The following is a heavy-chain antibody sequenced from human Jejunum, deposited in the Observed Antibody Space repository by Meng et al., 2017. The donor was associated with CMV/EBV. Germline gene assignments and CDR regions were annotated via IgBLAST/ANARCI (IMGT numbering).Heavy chain of an antibody. V-gene: IGHV1-2*02. Sequence: TASGYTFTACYMPGVPQAPGHGPEWMGWLHPLRGDTAYAQQVQGRVTLTYNTPISTAYMALGRLQTDDSTVYYCAISNSDFDFWTDHWSQGTLVTVSS. CDR3: AISNSDFDFWTDH. D-gene: IGHD3-3*01. CDR2: LHPLRGDT. CDR1: GYTFTACY. J-gene: IGHJ4*02.